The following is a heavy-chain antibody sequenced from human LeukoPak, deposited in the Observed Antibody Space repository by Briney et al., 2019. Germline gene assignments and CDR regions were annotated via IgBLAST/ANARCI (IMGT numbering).Heavy chain of an antibody. J-gene: IGHJ4*02. CDR1: GGSISSGGYY. D-gene: IGHD6-19*01. CDR2: IYYSGST. CDR3: ARDHVAGIDHY. V-gene: IGHV4-31*03. Sequence: SQTLSLTCTVSGGSISSGGYYWSWVRQHPGKGLEWIGYIYYSGSTYYNPSLKSRVTISLDTSKNQFSLNLSSVTAADTAVYYCARDHVAGIDHYWGQGTLVTVSS.